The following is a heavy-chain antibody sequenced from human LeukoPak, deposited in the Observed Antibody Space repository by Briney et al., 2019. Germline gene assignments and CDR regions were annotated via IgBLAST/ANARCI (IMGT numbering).Heavy chain of an antibody. Sequence: KVGESLKISCKASGYSFTSYWISWLRQIPGKGLEWTGRIDPSDSYTNYSPSFHGHVTISADKSISTAYLQWSSLKASDTAMYYCARLRGDPDGSSTSCYGYWGQGTLVTVSS. CDR3: ARLRGDPDGSSTSCYGY. J-gene: IGHJ4*02. V-gene: IGHV5-10-1*01. D-gene: IGHD2-2*01. CDR1: GYSFTSYW. CDR2: IDPSDSYT.